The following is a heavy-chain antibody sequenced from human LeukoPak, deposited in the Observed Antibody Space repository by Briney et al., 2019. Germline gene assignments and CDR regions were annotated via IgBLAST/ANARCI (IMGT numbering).Heavy chain of an antibody. Sequence: PGGSLRLPCAASGFIFSSYDMYWVRQATGKGLEWVSAIGALGDTYYPDSMKGRFTISRENAKNSLYLQLNSLRAEDTAVYYCASLPYDFWSGYIDYWGQGTLVTVSS. CDR2: IGALGDT. D-gene: IGHD3-3*01. CDR1: GFIFSSYD. V-gene: IGHV3-13*01. CDR3: ASLPYDFWSGYIDY. J-gene: IGHJ4*02.